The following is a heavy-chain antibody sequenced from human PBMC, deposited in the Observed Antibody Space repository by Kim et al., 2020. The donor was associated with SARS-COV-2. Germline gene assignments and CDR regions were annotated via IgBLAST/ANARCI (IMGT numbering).Heavy chain of an antibody. Sequence: SETLSLTCGVSGGSISSTNWWTWVRQPPGKGLEWIGEVYHSGTTNYNPSLKSRLTISVDKSENRFSLKLTSLTAADTAVYFCARCPGDSTSFSFDAWGQGTLVTVSS. V-gene: IGHV4-4*02. CDR2: VYHSGTT. D-gene: IGHD5-18*01. J-gene: IGHJ5*02. CDR1: GGSISSTNW. CDR3: ARCPGDSTSFSFDA.